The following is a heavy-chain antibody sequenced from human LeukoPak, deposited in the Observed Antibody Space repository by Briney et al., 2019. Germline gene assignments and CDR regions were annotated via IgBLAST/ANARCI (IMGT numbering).Heavy chain of an antibody. V-gene: IGHV4-59*08. Sequence: SETLSLTCAVYGGSFSGYYWSWIRQPPGKGLEWIGYIYYSGSTNYNPSLKSRVTISVDTSKNQFSLKLSSVTAADTAVYYCARYDSSGWAGTYYFDYWGQGTLVTVSS. D-gene: IGHD6-19*01. CDR1: GGSFSGYY. CDR3: ARYDSSGWAGTYYFDY. J-gene: IGHJ4*02. CDR2: IYYSGST.